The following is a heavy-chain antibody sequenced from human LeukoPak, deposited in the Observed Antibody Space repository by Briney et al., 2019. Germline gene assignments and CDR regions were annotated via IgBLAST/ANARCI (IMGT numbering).Heavy chain of an antibody. Sequence: SETLSLTCSVSGASLTIYNWNWIRQPPGKGLEWIGRYASGTTTHNPSLKSQFTMSIDTSKNQVSLKLTSVTAADTAVYYCATGDHSFDNWGQGTLVTVTP. CDR3: ATGDHSFDN. CDR1: GASLTIYN. D-gene: IGHD7-27*01. V-gene: IGHV4-4*07. CDR2: YASGTT. J-gene: IGHJ4*02.